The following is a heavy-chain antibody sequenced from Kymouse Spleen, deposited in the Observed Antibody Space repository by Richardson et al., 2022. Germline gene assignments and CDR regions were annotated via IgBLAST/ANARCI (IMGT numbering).Heavy chain of an antibody. V-gene: IGHV3-74*01. D-gene: IGHD2-8*01. CDR1: GFTFSSYW. J-gene: IGHJ6*02. Sequence: EVQLVESGGGLVQPGGSLRLSCAASGFTFSSYWMHWVRQAPGKGLVWVSRINSDGSSTSYADSVKGRFTISRDNAKNTLYLQMNSLRAEDTAVYYCARGGYCTNGVCHYYGMDVWGQGTTVTVSS. CDR3: ARGGYCTNGVCHYYGMDV. CDR2: INSDGSST.